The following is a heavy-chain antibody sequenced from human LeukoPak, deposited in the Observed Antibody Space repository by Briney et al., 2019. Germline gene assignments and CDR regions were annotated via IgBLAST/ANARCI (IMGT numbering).Heavy chain of an antibody. CDR3: ARHTDPETDYYGSGSPTDY. D-gene: IGHD3-10*01. Sequence: SQTLSLTCTVSGGSISSGSYYWSWIRQPAGKGLEWIGRIYTSGSTNYNPSLKSRVTISVDTSKNQFSLKLSSVTAADTAVYYCARHTDPETDYYGSGSPTDYWGQGTLVTVSS. V-gene: IGHV4-61*02. CDR2: IYTSGST. CDR1: GGSISSGSYY. J-gene: IGHJ4*02.